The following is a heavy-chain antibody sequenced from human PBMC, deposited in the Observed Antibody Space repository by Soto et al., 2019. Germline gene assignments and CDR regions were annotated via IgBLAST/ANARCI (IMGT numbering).Heavy chain of an antibody. V-gene: IGHV1-3*01. CDR2: INAGNGNT. CDR3: ARGLHGYLNYFDY. CDR1: GYTFTSYA. J-gene: IGHJ4*02. Sequence: ASVKVSCKASGYTFTSYAMHWVRQAPGQRLEWMGWINAGNGNTKYSQKFQGRVTITRDTSASTAYMELSSLRSEDTAVYYCARGLHGYLNYFDYRGQGTLLTVSS. D-gene: IGHD5-18*01.